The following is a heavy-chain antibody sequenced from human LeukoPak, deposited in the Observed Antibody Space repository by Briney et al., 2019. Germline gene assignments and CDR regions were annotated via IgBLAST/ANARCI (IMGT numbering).Heavy chain of an antibody. J-gene: IGHJ6*02. Sequence: GASVKVSCKASGYTFTSYYMHWVRQAPGQGLEWMGIINPSGGSTSYAQKFQGRVTMTRDTSTSTVYMELSSLRSEDTAVYYCARVAYYDILTGYARYGMDVWGQGTTVTVSS. CDR1: GYTFTSYY. D-gene: IGHD3-9*01. CDR2: INPSGGST. CDR3: ARVAYYDILTGYARYGMDV. V-gene: IGHV1-46*01.